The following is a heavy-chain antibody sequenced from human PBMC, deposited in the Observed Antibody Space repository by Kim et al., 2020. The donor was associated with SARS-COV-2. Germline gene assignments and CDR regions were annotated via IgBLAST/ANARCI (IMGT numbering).Heavy chain of an antibody. CDR2: INSDGSST. V-gene: IGHV3-74*01. CDR1: GFTFSSYW. D-gene: IGHD6-19*01. Sequence: GGSLRLSCAASGFTFSSYWMHWVLQAPGKGLVWVSRINSDGSSTSYADSVKGRFTISRDNAQNTLYLQMNSRRAEDTAVYYCASLLPVAGTPSLPGDYCGESAPVTV. CDR3: ASLLPVAGTPSLPGDY. J-gene: IGHJ4*02.